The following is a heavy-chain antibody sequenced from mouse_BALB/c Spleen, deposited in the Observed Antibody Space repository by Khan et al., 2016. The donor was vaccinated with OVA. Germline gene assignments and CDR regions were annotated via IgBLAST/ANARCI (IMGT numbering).Heavy chain of an antibody. CDR2: IWSAGST. D-gene: IGHD2-4*01. Sequence: QVQLQQSGPGLVAPSQSLSITCTVSGFSLDKYSIHWIRQSPGKGLEWLGVIWSAGSTDYNAAFISRLTITKDNSRSQVVFQVNSLQPNDTAIYYSATRGYDYGRGALFAYWGQGTLVTVSA. V-gene: IGHV2-2*02. CDR3: ATRGYDYGRGALFAY. CDR1: GFSLDKYS. J-gene: IGHJ3*01.